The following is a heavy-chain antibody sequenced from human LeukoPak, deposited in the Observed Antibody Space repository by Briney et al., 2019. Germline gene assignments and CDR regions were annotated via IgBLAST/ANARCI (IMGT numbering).Heavy chain of an antibody. CDR3: ARVDCSNTSCYSIDY. Sequence: ASVKVSCKASGYTFIGYYIHWVRQAPGQGLEWMGGINPNSGGTSYAQKFQGRVTMTRDTSISTAYMELSSLRSDDTAVYYCARVDCSNTSCYSIDYWGQGTLVIVSS. CDR2: INPNSGGT. CDR1: GYTFIGYY. J-gene: IGHJ4*02. D-gene: IGHD2-2*01. V-gene: IGHV1-2*02.